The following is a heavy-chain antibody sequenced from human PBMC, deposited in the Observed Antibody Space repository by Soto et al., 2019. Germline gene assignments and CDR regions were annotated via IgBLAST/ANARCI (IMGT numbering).Heavy chain of an antibody. D-gene: IGHD1-20*01. CDR2: IYSSGST. Sequence: QVQLQESGPGLVKPSQTLSLTCTVSGGSISSGGYYWSWIRQHPGKGLEWVGYIYSSGSTYYNPSLKSRVTISVDTSKNQFSLKLSSVTAADTAVYYCARSNNWNDWFDPWGQGTLVTVSS. CDR3: ARSNNWNDWFDP. CDR1: GGSISSGGYY. J-gene: IGHJ5*02. V-gene: IGHV4-31*03.